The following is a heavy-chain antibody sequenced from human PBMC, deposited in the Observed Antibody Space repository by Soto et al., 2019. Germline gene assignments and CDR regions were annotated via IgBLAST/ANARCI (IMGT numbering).Heavy chain of an antibody. V-gene: IGHV1-69*13. J-gene: IGHJ5*02. D-gene: IGHD3-10*01. CDR2: IIPIFGTA. CDR3: ARGVSGRYQSPLDR. Sequence: ASVKVSCKPSGGTFNIYTFNWVRQAPGQGLEWMGGIIPIFGTATYAQKFQGRVTITAEDATSTAYMEMRALRSEDTAVYYCARGVSGRYQSPLDRWGQGTLVTVSS. CDR1: GGTFNIYT.